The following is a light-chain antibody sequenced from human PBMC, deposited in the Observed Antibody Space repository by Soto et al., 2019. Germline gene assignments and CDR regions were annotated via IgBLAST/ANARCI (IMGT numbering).Light chain of an antibody. CDR2: DAS. CDR3: HQYENYWT. V-gene: IGKV1-5*01. J-gene: IGKJ1*01. CDR1: QSISSW. Sequence: DIQMTQSPSTLSATAGDRVTITCRASQSISSWLAWYQHKPGKAPKLLIYDASNFDSGVTSRFSGSGSGTEFSLSSRNRQAYDCATYYWHQYENYWTFGQGTRVEIK.